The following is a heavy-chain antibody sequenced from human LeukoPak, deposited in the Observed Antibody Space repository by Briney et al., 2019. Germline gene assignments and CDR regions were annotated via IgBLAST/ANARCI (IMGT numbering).Heavy chain of an antibody. CDR1: GGSFSGYY. Sequence: SETLSLTCAVYGGSFSGYYWSWLRQPPGKGLEWIGEINHSGSTNYNPSLKSRVTISVDTSKNQFSLKLSSVTAADTAVYYCARRPLYSSSWYSVKTLSNWFDPWGQGTLVTVSS. CDR3: ARRPLYSSSWYSVKTLSNWFDP. D-gene: IGHD6-13*01. CDR2: INHSGST. J-gene: IGHJ5*02. V-gene: IGHV4-34*01.